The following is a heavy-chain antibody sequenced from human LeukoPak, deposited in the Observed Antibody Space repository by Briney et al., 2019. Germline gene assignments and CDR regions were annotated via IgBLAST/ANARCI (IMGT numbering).Heavy chain of an antibody. CDR1: GYIFTDYY. V-gene: IGHV1-2*02. Sequence: GASVKVSCKASGYIFTDYYIHWVRQAPGQGLEWMGWMNPNGGIDYAQKFHGRVTLTRDTSITTAYMELSRLRSDDTAVYYCAALGDFWSGLPVGWYYYYYMDVWGKGTTVTVSS. CDR3: AALGDFWSGLPVGWYYYYYMDV. D-gene: IGHD3-3*01. CDR2: MNPNGGI. J-gene: IGHJ6*03.